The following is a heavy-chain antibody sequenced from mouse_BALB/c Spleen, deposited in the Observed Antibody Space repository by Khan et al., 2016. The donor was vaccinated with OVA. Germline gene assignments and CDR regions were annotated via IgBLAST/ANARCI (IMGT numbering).Heavy chain of an antibody. CDR3: GRSGYGSLAY. CDR1: GYTFSDYI. CDR2: IYPGTNST. Sequence: QVQLQQSGPVLVKPGASVKMSCKASGYTFSDYIINWVRQRTGQGLEWIGQIYPGTNSTYYNEKFKGKPTLTADKSSNTAYMQLRSLTSEDSAVYFCGRSGYGSLAYWGQGTTLTVSS. D-gene: IGHD1-1*01. V-gene: IGHV1-77*01. J-gene: IGHJ2*01.